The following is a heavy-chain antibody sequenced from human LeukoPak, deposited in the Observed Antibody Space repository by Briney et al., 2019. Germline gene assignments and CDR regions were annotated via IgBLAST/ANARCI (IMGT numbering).Heavy chain of an antibody. Sequence: PGGSLRLSCAASGFTFSSYGMHWVRQAPGKGLEWVAVVWYDGSNKYYADSVKGRFTISRDNSKNTLYLQMNSLRAEDTAVYYCAKDQIVVVTAIFDYWGQGTLVTVSS. CDR2: VWYDGSNK. V-gene: IGHV3-33*06. CDR1: GFTFSSYG. J-gene: IGHJ4*02. CDR3: AKDQIVVVTAIFDY. D-gene: IGHD2-21*02.